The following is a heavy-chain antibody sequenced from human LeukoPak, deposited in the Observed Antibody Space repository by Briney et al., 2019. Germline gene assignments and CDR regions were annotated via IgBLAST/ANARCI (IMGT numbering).Heavy chain of an antibody. CDR2: IIPIFGTA. CDR3: ARGGAKYSGSYEPFDP. Sequence: AAVTVSCKASGGTFSSYAISWVRQAPGQGLEGMGGIIPIFGTANYAQKFQGRVTITTDESTSTAYLELSSLRSEDTAVYYCARGGAKYSGSYEPFDPWGQGTLVTVSS. CDR1: GGTFSSYA. J-gene: IGHJ5*02. D-gene: IGHD1-26*01. V-gene: IGHV1-69*05.